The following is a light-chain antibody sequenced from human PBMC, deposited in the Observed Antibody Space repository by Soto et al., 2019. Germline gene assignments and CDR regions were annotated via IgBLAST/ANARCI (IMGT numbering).Light chain of an antibody. CDR1: QSVSSY. CDR2: DVS. J-gene: IGKJ1*01. Sequence: EIVLTQSPATLSLSPGERATLSCRASQSVSSYLAWCQQKPGQAPRLLVYDVSKRATGIPARFSGSGSGTDFTLTISTLEPEDFAVYYCQQRSIWPRTFGQGTKVEIK. CDR3: QQRSIWPRT. V-gene: IGKV3-11*01.